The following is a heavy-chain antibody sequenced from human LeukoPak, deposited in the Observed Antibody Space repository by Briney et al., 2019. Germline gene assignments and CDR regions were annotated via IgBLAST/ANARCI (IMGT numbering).Heavy chain of an antibody. V-gene: IGHV3-66*01. CDR2: IYSGGST. CDR1: GFTVNSNY. D-gene: IGHD6-19*01. CDR3: ARDYSSGRYPYYYYGMDV. J-gene: IGHJ6*02. Sequence: GGSLRLSCAASGFTVNSNYMSWVRQAPGKGLEWVSVIYSGGSTYYADSVKGRFTISRDNSKNTLYLQMNSLRAEDTAVYYCARDYSSGRYPYYYYGMDVWGQGTTVTVSS.